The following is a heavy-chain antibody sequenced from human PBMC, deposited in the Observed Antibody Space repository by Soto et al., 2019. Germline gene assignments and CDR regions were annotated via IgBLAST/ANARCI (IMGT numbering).Heavy chain of an antibody. CDR3: AKTPAVACYNHFDY. CDR1: GCSFDSYT. V-gene: IGHV3-30*18. Sequence: XGSRRRSCHAGGCSFDSYTMHWVRQAPGKGRAWVPFFSSAGVYKFFADSGKGRFIISRDKSKSTLFLQLNSLGTEDTALYSCAKTPAVACYNHFDYWGQLALVTVSS. CDR2: FSSAGVYK. J-gene: IGHJ4*02. D-gene: IGHD1-1*01.